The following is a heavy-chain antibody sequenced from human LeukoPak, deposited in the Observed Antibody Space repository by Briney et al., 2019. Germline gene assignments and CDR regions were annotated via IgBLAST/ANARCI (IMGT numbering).Heavy chain of an antibody. J-gene: IGHJ4*02. CDR1: GFTFRSYG. V-gene: IGHV3-23*01. D-gene: IGHD3-22*01. Sequence: GGSLRLSCAGSGFTFRSYGISWVRQAPGKALEWVSYIRESGGSAYYADSVKGRFTLSRDNSKNTLYLQMNSLRAEDTAVYHCAKHDSTEYYADYWGQGALVTVSS. CDR2: IRESGGSA. CDR3: AKHDSTEYYADY.